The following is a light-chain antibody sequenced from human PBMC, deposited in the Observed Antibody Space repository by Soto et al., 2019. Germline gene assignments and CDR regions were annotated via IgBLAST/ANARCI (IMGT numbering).Light chain of an antibody. CDR2: EVS. CDR3: TSYSSSNTLV. Sequence: QSALTQPASVSGSPGQSITISCSGTSEDVGGYTYVSWYQHHPGKAPKLMIYEVSNRPSGLSNRFSGSKSGNTASLTISGLQTEDEADYYCTSYSSSNTLVFGTGTKVT. J-gene: IGLJ1*01. V-gene: IGLV2-14*01. CDR1: SEDVGGYTY.